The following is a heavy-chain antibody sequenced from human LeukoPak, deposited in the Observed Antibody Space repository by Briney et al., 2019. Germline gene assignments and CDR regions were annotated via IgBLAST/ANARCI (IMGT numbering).Heavy chain of an antibody. CDR2: INAGNGNT. V-gene: IGHV1-3*01. CDR1: GYTFTSYA. J-gene: IGHJ6*02. D-gene: IGHD6-19*01. Sequence: ASVKVSCTASGYTFTSYAMHWVRQAPGQRLEWMGWINAGNGNTKYSQKFQGRVTITRDTSASTAYMELSSLRSEDTAVYYCARTYSSGRRYYYYYGMDVWGQGTTVTVSS. CDR3: ARTYSSGRRYYYYYGMDV.